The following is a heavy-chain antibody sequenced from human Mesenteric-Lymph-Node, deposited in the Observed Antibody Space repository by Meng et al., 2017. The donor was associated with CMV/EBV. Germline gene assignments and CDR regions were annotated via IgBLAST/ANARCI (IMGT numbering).Heavy chain of an antibody. V-gene: IGHV1-18*01. Sequence: ASVKVSCKASGYTFTSYGISWVRQAPGQGLEWMGWISGYNDNTKYAQKLQGRVTMTTDTSTSTAYMEVRGLRSDDTAVYYCARTSYYGPGSYPFPFDSWGQGTLVTVSS. CDR3: ARTSYYGPGSYPFPFDS. CDR2: ISGYNDNT. CDR1: GYTFTSYG. D-gene: IGHD3-10*01. J-gene: IGHJ4*02.